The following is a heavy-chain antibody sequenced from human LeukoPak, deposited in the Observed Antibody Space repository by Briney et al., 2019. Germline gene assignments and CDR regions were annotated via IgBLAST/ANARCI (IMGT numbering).Heavy chain of an antibody. V-gene: IGHV3-30*18. D-gene: IGHD3-22*01. CDR3: AKGVSSAHEVWFDP. CDR1: GFTFSSYG. Sequence: PGRSLRLSCAASGFTFSSYGMHWVRQAPGKGLEWVAVISYDGSNKYYADSVKGRFTISRDNSKNTLYLQMNRLRAEDTAVYYCAKGVSSAHEVWFDPWGQGTLVTVSS. J-gene: IGHJ5*02. CDR2: ISYDGSNK.